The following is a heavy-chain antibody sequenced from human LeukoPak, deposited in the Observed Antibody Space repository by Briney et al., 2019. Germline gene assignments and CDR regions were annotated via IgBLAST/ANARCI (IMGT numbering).Heavy chain of an antibody. Sequence: SETLSLTCTVSGGSISSSSYYWSWIRQPPGKGLEWIGEINHSGSTNYNPSLKSRVTISVDTSKNQFSLKLSSVTAADTAVYYCARRVEYWGQGTLVTVSS. CDR1: GGSISSSSYY. CDR3: ARRVEY. D-gene: IGHD2-15*01. J-gene: IGHJ4*02. CDR2: INHSGST. V-gene: IGHV4-39*07.